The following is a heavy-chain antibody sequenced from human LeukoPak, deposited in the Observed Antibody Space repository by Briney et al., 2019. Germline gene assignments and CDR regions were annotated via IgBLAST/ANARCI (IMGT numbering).Heavy chain of an antibody. CDR1: GGSINGYF. Sequence: SETLSLTCTVSGGSINGYFWTWIRQPPGKELQWIGYIYNSEKTNYNPSLKSRVTISLDTSRNQFSLKLSSVTAADTAVYYCVRTRGDGSGDYWGQGTLVTVSS. D-gene: IGHD5-24*01. CDR3: VRTRGDGSGDY. V-gene: IGHV4-59*01. CDR2: IYNSEKT. J-gene: IGHJ4*02.